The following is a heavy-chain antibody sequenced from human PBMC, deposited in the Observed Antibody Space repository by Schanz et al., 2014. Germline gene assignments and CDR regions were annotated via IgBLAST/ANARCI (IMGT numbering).Heavy chain of an antibody. CDR2: ISTFRNEDT. CDR3: ARDRRRYCSTASCLHDNWFDP. V-gene: IGHV1-18*01. D-gene: IGHD2-2*01. CDR1: GYPFTSDD. Sequence: QVQLVQSGAEVKKPGASVKVSCRASGYPFTSDDITWVRQAPGQGPEFMGWISTFRNEDTNSAQRFQGRLTMTTDTSTSTAYMELRSLRSDDTAVYYCARDRRRYCSTASCLHDNWFDPWGQGTLATVSS. J-gene: IGHJ5*02.